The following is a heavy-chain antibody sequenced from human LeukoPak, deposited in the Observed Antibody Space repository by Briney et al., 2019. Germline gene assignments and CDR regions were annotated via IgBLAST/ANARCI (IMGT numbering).Heavy chain of an antibody. CDR3: ARGPTVVDY. V-gene: IGHV3-21*01. CDR2: ISSSSSYI. J-gene: IGHJ4*02. D-gene: IGHD4-17*01. CDR1: GLTFSSYS. Sequence: GGSLRLSCAASGLTFSSYSMNWVRKAPGKGLEWVSSISSSSSYIYYADSVKGRFTISRDNAKNSLYLQMNSLRAEDTAVYYCARGPTVVDYWGQGTLVTVSS.